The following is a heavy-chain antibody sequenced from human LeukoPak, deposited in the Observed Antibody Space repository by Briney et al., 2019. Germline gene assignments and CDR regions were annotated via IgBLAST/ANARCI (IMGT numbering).Heavy chain of an antibody. D-gene: IGHD2-8*01. CDR1: GGTFSSYA. CDR2: IIPIFGTA. CDR3: ALISYCTTITCYFLDY. V-gene: IGHV1-69*05. Sequence: ASVKVSCKASGGTFSSYAISWVRQAPGQGLEWMGGIIPIFGTANYAQNLQGRVTMTTDTSTSTAYMELRSLRSDDTAVYYCALISYCTTITCYFLDYWGQGTLVTVSS. J-gene: IGHJ4*02.